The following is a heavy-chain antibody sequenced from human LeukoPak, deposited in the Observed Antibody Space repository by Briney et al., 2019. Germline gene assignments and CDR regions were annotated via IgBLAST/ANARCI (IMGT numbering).Heavy chain of an antibody. V-gene: IGHV1-8*01. J-gene: IGHJ4*02. Sequence: VSVKVSCKASGYTITTYHINWVRQATGQGLEWMGWMNPNSGNTGYAQKFQGRVTMTRNTSMSTAYMELNSLRSEDTAVYYCARANYYGSGKKDLDYWGQGTLVTVSS. CDR3: ARANYYGSGKKDLDY. CDR1: GYTITTYH. D-gene: IGHD3-10*01. CDR2: MNPNSGNT.